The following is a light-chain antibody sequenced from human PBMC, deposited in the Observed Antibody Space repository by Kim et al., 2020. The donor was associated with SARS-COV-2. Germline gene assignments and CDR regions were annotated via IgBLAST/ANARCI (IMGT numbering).Light chain of an antibody. CDR3: SSYAGSYTV. CDR1: SNDVGGYNY. Sequence: QSALTQPRSVSGSPGQSVTISCTGTSNDVGGYNYVSWYQQHPGKAPKLMIYDVSNRPSGVPHRFSGSKSGNTASLTISGLQPEDEADYYCSSYAGSYTVFGGGTQLTVL. V-gene: IGLV2-11*01. J-gene: IGLJ2*01. CDR2: DVS.